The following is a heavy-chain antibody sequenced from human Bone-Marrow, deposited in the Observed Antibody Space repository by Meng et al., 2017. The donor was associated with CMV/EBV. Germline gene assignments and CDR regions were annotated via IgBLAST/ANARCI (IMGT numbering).Heavy chain of an antibody. CDR2: VNEDGSTT. J-gene: IGHJ4*02. V-gene: IGHV3-74*01. CDR3: ARESSGWTPGY. CDR1: GFTFRNYW. Sequence: GESLKISCAVSGFTFRNYWMHWVRQAPGKGLVWVSRVNEDGSTTIYADSVKGRFTISRDNAKNTLYLQMNSLRGEDTAVYYCARESSGWTPGYWGQGTLVTVSS. D-gene: IGHD6-19*01.